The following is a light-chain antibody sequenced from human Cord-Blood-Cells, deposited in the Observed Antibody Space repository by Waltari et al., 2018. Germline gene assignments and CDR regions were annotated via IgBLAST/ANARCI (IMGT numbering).Light chain of an antibody. V-gene: IGLV2-11*01. Sequence: QSALTQPRSVSGSPGQSVTISCTGTSSDVGGSNYVSWYQQHPGKAPKLMIYDVSKRPSGVPDRFSGSKSGNTASLPISGLQAEDEADYYCCSYAGSYTYVFGTGTKVTVL. CDR2: DVS. CDR3: CSYAGSYTYV. CDR1: SSDVGGSNY. J-gene: IGLJ1*01.